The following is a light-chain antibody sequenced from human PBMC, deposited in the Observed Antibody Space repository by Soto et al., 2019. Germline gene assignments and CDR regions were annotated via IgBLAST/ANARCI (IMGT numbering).Light chain of an antibody. CDR1: QSVSSTY. Sequence: EIVLTQSPDTLSLFPGERATISCRASQSVSSTYLAWYQQKPGQAPRPLISAASSRATGTPDRFSGSGSGTDFTLTISRLEPEDFAVYYCQQYGSSRWTFGQGTKVDI. J-gene: IGKJ1*01. V-gene: IGKV3-20*01. CDR3: QQYGSSRWT. CDR2: AAS.